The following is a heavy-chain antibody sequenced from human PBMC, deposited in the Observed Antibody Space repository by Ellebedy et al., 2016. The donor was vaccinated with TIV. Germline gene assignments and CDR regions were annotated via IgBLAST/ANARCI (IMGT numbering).Heavy chain of an antibody. CDR2: IFSNDEK. D-gene: IGHD3-22*01. Sequence: SGPTLVKPTETLTLTCTVSGFSLNDAKVGVSWIRQPPGKALEWLAHIFSNDEKSYSASLKNRLIISKDTSKNQVVLTMANVDPVDTATYHCARTAPRSYYDSSGYYFRGAFGIWGQGTVVTVSS. V-gene: IGHV2-26*01. CDR3: ARTAPRSYYDSSGYYFRGAFGI. CDR1: GFSLNDAKVG. J-gene: IGHJ3*02.